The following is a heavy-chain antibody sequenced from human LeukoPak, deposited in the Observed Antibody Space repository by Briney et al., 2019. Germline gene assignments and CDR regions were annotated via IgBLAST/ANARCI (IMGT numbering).Heavy chain of an antibody. CDR1: GYTFTSYG. CDR3: ARDYRRYAYYYYYMDV. D-gene: IGHD4-11*01. V-gene: IGHV1-18*01. Sequence: GVSVKVSCKASGYTFTSYGISWVRQAPGQGLEWMGWISAYNGNTNYAQKLQGRVTMTTDTSTSTAYMELRSLRSDDTAVYYCARDYRRYAYYYYYMDVWGKGTTVTVSS. CDR2: ISAYNGNT. J-gene: IGHJ6*03.